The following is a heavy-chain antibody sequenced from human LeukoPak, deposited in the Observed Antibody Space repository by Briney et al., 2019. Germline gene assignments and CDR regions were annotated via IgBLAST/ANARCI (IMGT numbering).Heavy chain of an antibody. J-gene: IGHJ6*02. D-gene: IGHD3-3*01. CDR3: ARSRPITIFGVVIRSIYYYYGMDV. V-gene: IGHV4-34*01. CDR1: GGSFSGYY. CDR2: INHSGST. Sequence: SETLSLTCAVYGGSFSGYYWSWIRQPPGKGLEWIGEINHSGSTNYNPSLKSRVTISVDTPKNQFSLKLSSVTAADTAVYYCARSRPITIFGVVIRSIYYYYGMDVWGQGTTVTVSS.